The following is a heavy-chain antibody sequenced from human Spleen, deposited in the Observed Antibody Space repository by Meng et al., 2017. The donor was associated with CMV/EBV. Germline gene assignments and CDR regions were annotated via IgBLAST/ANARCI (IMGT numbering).Heavy chain of an antibody. J-gene: IGHJ4*02. CDR1: GFTFSRYW. V-gene: IGHV3-7*01. D-gene: IGHD6-19*01. Sequence: GESLKISCAASGFTFSRYWMSWVRQAPGKGLEWVANIKEDGSEKHYVDSVRGRFTVSRDNTKKSLYLQMNSLRVEDTAVYYCAREGPNSGWYVDYWGQGILVTVSS. CDR2: IKEDGSEK. CDR3: AREGPNSGWYVDY.